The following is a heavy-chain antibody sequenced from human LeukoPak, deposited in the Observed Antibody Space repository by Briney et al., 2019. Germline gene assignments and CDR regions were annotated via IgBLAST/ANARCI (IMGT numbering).Heavy chain of an antibody. J-gene: IGHJ6*02. Sequence: GESLKISCKGSGYSFTSYWISWVRQMAGKGLGWMGRIDPSDSYTNYSPSFQGHVTISADKSISTAYLQWSSLKASDTAMYYCARHCSSTSCPYYYYYGMDVWGQGTTVTVSS. CDR3: ARHCSSTSCPYYYYYGMDV. V-gene: IGHV5-10-1*01. D-gene: IGHD2-2*01. CDR2: IDPSDSYT. CDR1: GYSFTSYW.